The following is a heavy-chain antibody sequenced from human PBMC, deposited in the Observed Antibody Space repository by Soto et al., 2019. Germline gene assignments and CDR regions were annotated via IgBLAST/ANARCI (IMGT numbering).Heavy chain of an antibody. V-gene: IGHV3-33*01. CDR3: ARDPYSSEYYYDSSGLFRGDAFDI. CDR1: GFTFSSYG. Sequence: GGSLRLSCAASGFTFSSYGMHWVRQAPGKGLEWVAVIWYDGSNKYYADSVKGRFTISRDNSKNTLYLQMNSLRAEDTAVYYCARDPYSSEYYYDSSGLFRGDAFDIWGQGTMVTVSS. CDR2: IWYDGSNK. J-gene: IGHJ3*02. D-gene: IGHD3-22*01.